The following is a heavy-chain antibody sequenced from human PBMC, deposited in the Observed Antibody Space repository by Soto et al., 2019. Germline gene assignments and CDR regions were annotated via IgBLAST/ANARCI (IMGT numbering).Heavy chain of an antibody. V-gene: IGHV3-7*01. CDR2: IKQDGSEK. Sequence: EVQLVESGGGLVQPGGSLRLSCAASGFTFSSYWMSWVRQAPGKGLEWVANIKQDGSEKYYVDSVKGRFTISRDNAKNSLSLPMNSLRAEATAVYYCAREGQWLVVDYGGQGTLVTVSS. CDR3: AREGQWLVVDY. CDR1: GFTFSSYW. J-gene: IGHJ4*02. D-gene: IGHD6-19*01.